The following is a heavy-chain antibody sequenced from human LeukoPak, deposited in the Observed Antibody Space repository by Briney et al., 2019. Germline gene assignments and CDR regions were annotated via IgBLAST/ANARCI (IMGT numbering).Heavy chain of an antibody. J-gene: IGHJ4*02. D-gene: IGHD5-18*01. CDR3: ARDTSSAMVTFIDY. V-gene: IGHV3-21*01. CDR2: ISSSSSYI. CDR1: GFTFSSYS. Sequence: GGSLRLSCAASGFTFSSYSMNWVRKAPGKGLEWVSSISSSSSYIYYADSVKGRFTISRDNAKNSLYLQMNSLRAEDTAVYYCARDTSSAMVTFIDYWGQGTLVTVSS.